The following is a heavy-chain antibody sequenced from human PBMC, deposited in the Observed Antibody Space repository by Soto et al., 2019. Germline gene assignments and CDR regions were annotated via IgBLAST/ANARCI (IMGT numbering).Heavy chain of an antibody. CDR3: ATDTSTMVRGFFLDYP. J-gene: IGHJ5*02. Sequence: GASVKVSCKVSGYTLTELSMHWVRQSPGKGLEWMGGFDPEDGETIYAQKFQGRVTMTEDTSTDTAYMELSSLRSEDTAVYYCATDTSTMVRGFFLDYPWGQGTLVPVSS. CDR2: FDPEDGET. CDR1: GYTLTELS. V-gene: IGHV1-24*01. D-gene: IGHD3-10*01.